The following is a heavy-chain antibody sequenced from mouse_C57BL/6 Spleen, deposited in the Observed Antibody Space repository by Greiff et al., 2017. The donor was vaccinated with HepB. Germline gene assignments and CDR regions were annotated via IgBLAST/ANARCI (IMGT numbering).Heavy chain of an antibody. D-gene: IGHD3-3*01. CDR3: AREGRDYYAMDY. CDR1: GYTFTDHY. CDR2: INPNNGGT. J-gene: IGHJ4*01. Sequence: VQLQQSGPELVKPGASVKISCKASGYTFTDHYMNWVKQSHGKSLEWIGDINPNNGGTSYNQKFKGKATLTVDKSSSTAYMELRSLTSEDSAVYYCAREGRDYYAMDYWGQGTSVTVSS. V-gene: IGHV1-26*01.